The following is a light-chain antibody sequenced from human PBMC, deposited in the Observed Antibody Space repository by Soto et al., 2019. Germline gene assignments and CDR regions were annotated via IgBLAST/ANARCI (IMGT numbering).Light chain of an antibody. Sequence: DIQMTQSPSSLPASVADRVTLTCRASQSISTYLNWYQQKPGKAPKLLIYAASSLQSGVPSRHSGSASGTDFTLTISSLQPEDFATYYCQQSYTIPYTFGQGTKLEIK. CDR3: QQSYTIPYT. J-gene: IGKJ2*01. V-gene: IGKV1-39*01. CDR1: QSISTY. CDR2: AAS.